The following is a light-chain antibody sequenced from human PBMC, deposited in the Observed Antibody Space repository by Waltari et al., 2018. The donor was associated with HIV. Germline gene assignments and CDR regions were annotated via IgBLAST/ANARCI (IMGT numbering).Light chain of an antibody. CDR1: SSDVGGYNY. CDR2: DVS. J-gene: IGLJ3*02. Sequence: QSALTQPRSVSGSPGQSVTISCTGTSSDVGGYNYVSWYQQHPGKAPKLMIYDVSKRPSCVPDLFYGSNSGHTASLTISGLQADDETDYYCCSYAGSCWVFGGGTKLTVL. CDR3: CSYAGSCWV. V-gene: IGLV2-11*01.